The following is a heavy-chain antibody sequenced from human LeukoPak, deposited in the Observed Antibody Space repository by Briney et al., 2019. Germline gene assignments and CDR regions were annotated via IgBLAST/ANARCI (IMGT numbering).Heavy chain of an antibody. D-gene: IGHD1-26*01. CDR1: GFTFSTYS. J-gene: IGHJ6*03. V-gene: IGHV3-21*01. CDR2: ISSISIYI. Sequence: GGSLRLSCAASGFTFSTYSMNWVRQAPGKGLEWVSSISSISIYIYYADSVKGRFTISRDNAKKSLYLQMNSLTTEDTAVYYCARAYSERYGLGYYYMDVWGKGTTVTVSS. CDR3: ARAYSERYGLGYYYMDV.